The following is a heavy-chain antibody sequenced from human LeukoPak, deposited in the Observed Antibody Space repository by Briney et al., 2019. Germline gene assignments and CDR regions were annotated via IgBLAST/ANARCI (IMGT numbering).Heavy chain of an antibody. CDR3: ARDHVFVDY. CDR1: GFTFSRFA. CDR2: ISGSGGST. V-gene: IGHV3-23*01. D-gene: IGHD2-21*01. Sequence: GGSLRLSCVASGFTFSRFAMSWVRQAPGKGLEWVSAISGSGGSTYYADSVKGRFTISRDNSKNTLYLQMNSLRAEDTAVYYCARDHVFVDYWGQGTLVTVSS. J-gene: IGHJ4*02.